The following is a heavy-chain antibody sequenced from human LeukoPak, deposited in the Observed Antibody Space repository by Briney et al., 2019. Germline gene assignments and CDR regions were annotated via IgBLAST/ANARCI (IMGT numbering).Heavy chain of an antibody. J-gene: IGHJ4*02. CDR3: ARDRGYSGYDGDY. V-gene: IGHV3-23*01. Sequence: GGSLRLSCAASGFAFSSYWMSWVRQAPGKGLEWVSAISGSGVSTYYADSVKGRFTISRDNSKNTLYLQMNGLRAEDTAVYYCARDRGYSGYDGDYWGQGTLVTVSS. CDR1: GFAFSSYW. CDR2: ISGSGVST. D-gene: IGHD5-12*01.